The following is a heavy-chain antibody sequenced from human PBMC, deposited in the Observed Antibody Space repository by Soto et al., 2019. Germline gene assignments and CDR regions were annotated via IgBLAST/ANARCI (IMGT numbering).Heavy chain of an antibody. J-gene: IGHJ5*01. CDR2: VSFDGSHK. CDR1: GSTFSSYA. V-gene: IGHV3-30*18. D-gene: IGHD3-3*01. CDR3: AKLGDAVSGYFDF. Sequence: QVQLVQSGGGVVQPGGSLRLSCAASGSTFSSYAIHWVRQAPGKGLEWVADVSFDGSHKTYAVPVRGRFTISRDNSKKTVYLQMNSLRAEDTALYYCAKLGDAVSGYFDFWGQGTQVAVSS.